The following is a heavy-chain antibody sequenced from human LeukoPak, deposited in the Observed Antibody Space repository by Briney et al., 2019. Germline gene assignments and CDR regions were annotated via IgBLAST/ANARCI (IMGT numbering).Heavy chain of an antibody. Sequence: GGSLRLSCAASGFTFSDYYMSWIRQAPGKGLEWVSYISSSGSTIYYADSVKGRFTISRDNVKNSLYLQMNSLRAEDTAVYYCARGESSGWPHFDYWGQGTLVTVSS. CDR3: ARGESSGWPHFDY. CDR2: ISSSGSTI. CDR1: GFTFSDYY. V-gene: IGHV3-11*01. D-gene: IGHD6-19*01. J-gene: IGHJ4*02.